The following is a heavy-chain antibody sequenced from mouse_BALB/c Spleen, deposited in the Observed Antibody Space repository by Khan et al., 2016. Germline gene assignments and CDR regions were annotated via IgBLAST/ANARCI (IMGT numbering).Heavy chain of an antibody. CDR3: ARGYYGSSRAY. V-gene: IGHV9-2-1*01. J-gene: IGHJ3*01. D-gene: IGHD1-1*01. CDR1: GYTFTDYS. CDR2: INTETGEP. Sequence: QIQLVQSGPELKKPGETVKISCKASGYTFTDYSMHWVKQAPGKGLKWMGWINTETGEPTYADDFKGRFAFSLETSASTAYLQINNLKNEDTATYFGARGYYGSSRAYWGQGTLVTVSA.